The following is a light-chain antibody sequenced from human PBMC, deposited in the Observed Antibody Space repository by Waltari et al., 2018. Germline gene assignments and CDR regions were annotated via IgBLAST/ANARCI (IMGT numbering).Light chain of an antibody. CDR3: MQGTHRPWT. V-gene: IGKV2-30*01. CDR1: QSLVSSDGNTY. J-gene: IGKJ1*01. Sequence: DVVMTQSPLSLAVTLGQPASISCRSSQSLVSSDGNTYFNWFQQRSGQSPRRLLYKVSNRDSGVPDRFSGSGSGTDFTLRISRVEAEDVGIYYCMQGTHRPWTFGQGTRVEIK. CDR2: KVS.